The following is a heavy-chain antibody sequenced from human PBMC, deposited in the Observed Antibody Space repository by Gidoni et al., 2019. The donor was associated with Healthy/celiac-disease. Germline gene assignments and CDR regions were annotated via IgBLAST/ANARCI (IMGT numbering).Heavy chain of an antibody. CDR3: AAESWDSSGDFDY. J-gene: IGHJ4*02. CDR2: IVVGSGNT. D-gene: IGHD3-22*01. CDR1: GFTFTSSV. Sequence: QMQLVQSGPEVKQPGTSVKVSCKASGFTFTSSVVQWVRQARGQRLEWIGWIVVGSGNTNYAQKFQERVTITRDMSTSTAYMELSSLRSEDTAVYYCAAESWDSSGDFDYWGQGTLVTVSS. V-gene: IGHV1-58*01.